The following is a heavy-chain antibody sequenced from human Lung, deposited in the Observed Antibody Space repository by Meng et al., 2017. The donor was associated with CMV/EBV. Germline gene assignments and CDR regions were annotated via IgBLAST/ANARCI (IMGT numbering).Heavy chain of an antibody. CDR2: ISWDGGST. Sequence: GEXXKISCAASGFTFDDHAMHWVRQAPGKGLEWISLISWDGGSTYYADSVKGRFTTSRDNSENSLYLQINSLRVEDTAVYYCAKATVSAAGFPHMHVWGQGXTVTGS. J-gene: IGHJ6*02. D-gene: IGHD6-13*01. V-gene: IGHV3-43D*03. CDR3: AKATVSAAGFPHMHV. CDR1: GFTFDDHA.